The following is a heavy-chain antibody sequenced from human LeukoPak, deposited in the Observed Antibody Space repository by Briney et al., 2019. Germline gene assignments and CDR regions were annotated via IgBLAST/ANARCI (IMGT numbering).Heavy chain of an antibody. CDR2: INPNSGGT. CDR1: GGTFSSYA. J-gene: IGHJ4*02. V-gene: IGHV1-2*04. D-gene: IGHD6-6*01. Sequence: ASVKVSCKASGGTFSSYAISWVRQAPGQGLEWMGWINPNSGGTNYAQKFQGWVTMTRDTSISTAYMELSRLRSDDTAVYYCARGAGSSISKYYFDYWGQGTLVTVSS. CDR3: ARGAGSSISKYYFDY.